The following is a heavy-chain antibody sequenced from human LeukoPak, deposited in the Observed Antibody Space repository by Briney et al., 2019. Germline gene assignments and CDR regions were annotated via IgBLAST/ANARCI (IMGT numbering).Heavy chain of an antibody. CDR1: GFTFDDYG. J-gene: IGHJ6*03. CDR3: TRDREVGRYYYYYYYMDV. V-gene: IGHV3-49*04. CDR2: IRSKAYGGTT. D-gene: IGHD2-2*01. Sequence: GGSLRLSCAASGFTFDDYGMSWVRQAPGKGLEWVGFIRSKAYGGTTEYAASVKGRFTISRDDSKSIAYLQMNSLKTEDTAVYYCTRDREVGRYYYYYYYMDVWGKGTTVTVSS.